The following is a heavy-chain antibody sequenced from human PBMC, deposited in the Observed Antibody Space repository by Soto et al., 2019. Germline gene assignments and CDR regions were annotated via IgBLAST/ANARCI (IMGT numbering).Heavy chain of an antibody. CDR2: IYYSGST. CDR3: ARGPVDKAMDYYYYYGMDV. J-gene: IGHJ6*02. V-gene: IGHV4-59*01. Sequence: LXLTCTFSGGSISSYYWSWIRQPPVKGLEWIGYIYYSGSTNYNPSLKSRVTISVDTSMNQLSLKLSSVTAADTAVYYCARGPVDKAMDYYYYYGMDVWGQGTTVTVSS. CDR1: GGSISSYY. D-gene: IGHD5-18*01.